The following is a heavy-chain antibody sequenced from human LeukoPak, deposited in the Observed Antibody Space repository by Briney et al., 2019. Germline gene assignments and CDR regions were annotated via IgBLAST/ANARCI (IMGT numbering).Heavy chain of an antibody. CDR3: HREGGGY. CDR1: GDSISNYY. Sequence: SETLSLTCTVSGDSISNYYWIGMRQPPGKGLEWIGNIHYSGSTEYNPSLKSRVTITVHTSKTQFSLELRSVTAADTAVYYCHREGGGYWGQGALVTVSS. J-gene: IGHJ4*02. CDR2: IHYSGST. D-gene: IGHD3-16*01. V-gene: IGHV4-59*08.